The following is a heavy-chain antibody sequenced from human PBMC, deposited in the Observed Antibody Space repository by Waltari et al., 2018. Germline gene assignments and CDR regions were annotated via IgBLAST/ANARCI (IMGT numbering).Heavy chain of an antibody. D-gene: IGHD1-7*01. CDR1: GDSLSSNLF. V-gene: IGHV4-38-2*01. CDR2: IYYSRVT. CDR3: ARVLTTGTVAFDI. Sequence: QVQLRESGPGLVKPSETLSLTCVISGDSLSSNLFWGWIRQSPEKGLEWIGNIYYSRVTYYSPFLKSRVFISIDTPRRQFSLKLTSVTAADTAVYYCARVLTTGTVAFDIWCQGTLVTVSS. J-gene: IGHJ3*02.